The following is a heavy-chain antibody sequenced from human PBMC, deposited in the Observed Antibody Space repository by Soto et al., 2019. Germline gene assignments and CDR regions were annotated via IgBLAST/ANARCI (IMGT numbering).Heavy chain of an antibody. CDR1: GFTFSSYA. V-gene: IGHV3-23*01. D-gene: IGHD5-12*01. Sequence: PGGSLRLSCAASGFTFSSYAMSWVRQAPGKGLEWVSAISGSGGSTYYADSVKGRFTISRDNSKNTLYLQMNSLRAEDTAVYYCARNWGHSGYDPLDYWGQGTLVTVSS. CDR2: ISGSGGST. J-gene: IGHJ4*02. CDR3: ARNWGHSGYDPLDY.